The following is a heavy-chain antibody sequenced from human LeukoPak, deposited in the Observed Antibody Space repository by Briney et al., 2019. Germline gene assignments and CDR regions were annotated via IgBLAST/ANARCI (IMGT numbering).Heavy chain of an antibody. D-gene: IGHD3-22*01. CDR1: GFTFSDAW. Sequence: GGALRLSCAASGFTFSDAWMSWVRQAPGKGVKWVARIKSKTDGGTTDYAAPVKGRFTISRDDSKNTLYLQMNSLKTEDTAVYYCTTTMIVVAPNDYWGQGTLVTVSS. V-gene: IGHV3-15*01. CDR2: IKSKTDGGTT. J-gene: IGHJ4*02. CDR3: TTTMIVVAPNDY.